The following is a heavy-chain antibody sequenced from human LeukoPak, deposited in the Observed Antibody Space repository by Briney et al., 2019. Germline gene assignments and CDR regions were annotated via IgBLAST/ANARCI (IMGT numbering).Heavy chain of an antibody. V-gene: IGHV3-30*01. D-gene: IGHD2-2*01. Sequence: GRSLRLSRAASGFTLSSYAMHWVRQAPGKGLEWVAVISYDGSNKYYADSVKGRFTISRDNPKNTLYLQMNSLRAEDTAVYYCVRDREYQLLFGGRLDYWGQGTLVTVSS. CDR2: ISYDGSNK. CDR1: GFTLSSYA. J-gene: IGHJ4*02. CDR3: VRDREYQLLFGGRLDY.